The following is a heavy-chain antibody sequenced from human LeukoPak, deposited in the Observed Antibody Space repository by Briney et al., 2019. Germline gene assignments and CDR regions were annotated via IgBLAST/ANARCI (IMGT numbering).Heavy chain of an antibody. CDR2: ISYDGSNK. CDR3: ARNTYSYGSPYFDY. Sequence: PGRSLRLSCAASGFTFSSYAMHWVRQATGKGLEWVAVISYDGSNKYYADSVKGRFTISRDNSKNTLYLQMNSLRAEDTAVYYCARNTYSYGSPYFDYWGQGTLVTVSS. CDR1: GFTFSSYA. D-gene: IGHD5-18*01. V-gene: IGHV3-30*04. J-gene: IGHJ4*02.